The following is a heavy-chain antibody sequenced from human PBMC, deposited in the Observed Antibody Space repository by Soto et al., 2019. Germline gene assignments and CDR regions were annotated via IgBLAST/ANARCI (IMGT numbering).Heavy chain of an antibody. J-gene: IGHJ4*02. Sequence: ASVKVSCKASGYTFTSYGISWVRQAPGQGLEWMGWISPYNGKANYAQKLQGRVTMTTDKSTSTAYMELSSLRSEDTAVYYCARENSSSWYEPFDYWGQGTLVTVSS. CDR1: GYTFTSYG. CDR2: ISPYNGKA. CDR3: ARENSSSWYEPFDY. D-gene: IGHD6-13*01. V-gene: IGHV1-18*01.